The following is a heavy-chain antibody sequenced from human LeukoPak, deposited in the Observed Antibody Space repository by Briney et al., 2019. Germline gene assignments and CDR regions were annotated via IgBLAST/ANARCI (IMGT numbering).Heavy chain of an antibody. CDR3: ARINWFDP. J-gene: IGHJ5*02. Sequence: PGGSLRLSCAASGFTFSSFEMNWVRQASGEGLEWVSYISSSGSNIYYADSVKGRFTISRDNAKNSLYLQMNSLRAEDTAVYYCARINWFDPWGQGTLVTVSS. CDR1: GFTFSSFE. V-gene: IGHV3-48*03. CDR2: ISSSGSNI.